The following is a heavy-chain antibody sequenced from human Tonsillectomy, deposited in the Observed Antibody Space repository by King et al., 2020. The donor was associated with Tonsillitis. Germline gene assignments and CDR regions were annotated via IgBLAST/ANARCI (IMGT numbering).Heavy chain of an antibody. Sequence: VQLVESGAEVKKPGASVKVSCQASGYTFTGHFLHWVRQAPGQGLEWMGWINPNSGGTKYAQKFRGRVTMTRDTSIGTAYMELSNLTSDDTAVYYCARPWGTWPTINWFDPWSQGTLVTVSS. J-gene: IGHJ5*02. CDR3: ARPWGTWPTINWFDP. CDR1: GYTFTGHF. D-gene: IGHD1-26*01. V-gene: IGHV1-2*02. CDR2: INPNSGGT.